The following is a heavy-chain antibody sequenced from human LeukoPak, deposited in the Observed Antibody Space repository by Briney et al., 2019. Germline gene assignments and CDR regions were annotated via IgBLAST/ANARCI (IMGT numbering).Heavy chain of an antibody. Sequence: SETLSLTCAVYGGSFSGYYWSWSRQPPGKGLEWIGEINHSGSTNYNPSLKSRVTISVDTSKNQFSLKLSSVTAADTAVYYCARGVMELLWSGEHYYYYYYMDVWSKGTRVTVSS. V-gene: IGHV4-34*01. CDR3: ARGVMELLWSGEHYYYYYYMDV. CDR2: INHSGST. CDR1: GGSFSGYY. J-gene: IGHJ6*03. D-gene: IGHD3-10*01.